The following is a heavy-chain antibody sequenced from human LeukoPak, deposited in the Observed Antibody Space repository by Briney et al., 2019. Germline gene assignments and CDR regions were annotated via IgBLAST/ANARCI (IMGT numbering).Heavy chain of an antibody. CDR2: IHYSGST. CDR3: SRTAHGAFDI. CDR1: GDSISSYY. V-gene: IGHV4-59*01. J-gene: IGHJ3*02. Sequence: SETLSLTCTVSGDSISSYYWSWIRQPPGKGLEWVGYIHYSGSTKSYPSLKSRGTISLETSNNHSSLRLSSVTAADAAVYYCSRTAHGAFDIWGPGTMVTVSS.